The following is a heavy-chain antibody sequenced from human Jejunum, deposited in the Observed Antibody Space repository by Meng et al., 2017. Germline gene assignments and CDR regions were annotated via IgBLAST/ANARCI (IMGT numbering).Heavy chain of an antibody. CDR2: ISYDGSNN. V-gene: IGHV3-30*01. Sequence: VELVGSGGGGVQPGRSLRLSCTASGFTFRSFAMQWVRQTPGKGLEWVAVISYDGSNNYYADSVMGRFTISRDNSKNTLYLEMNSLRPEDTAVYYCVYGPDYWGQGTLVTVSS. D-gene: IGHD2/OR15-2a*01. J-gene: IGHJ4*02. CDR1: GFTFRSFA. CDR3: VYGPDY.